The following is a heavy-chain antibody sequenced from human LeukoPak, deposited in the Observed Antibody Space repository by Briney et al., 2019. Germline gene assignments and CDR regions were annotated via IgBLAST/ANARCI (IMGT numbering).Heavy chain of an antibody. CDR2: IWYDGSNK. CDR3: PKGSRSSRPSYFDY. V-gene: IGHV3-33*06. Sequence: PGRSLRLSCAASGFTFSSYGMHWVRQAPGKGLEWVAVIWYDGSNKYYADSVKGRFTISRDNSKNTLYLQMDSLRAEDTAVYYCPKGSRSSRPSYFDYWGQGTLVTVSS. J-gene: IGHJ4*02. D-gene: IGHD1-26*01. CDR1: GFTFSSYG.